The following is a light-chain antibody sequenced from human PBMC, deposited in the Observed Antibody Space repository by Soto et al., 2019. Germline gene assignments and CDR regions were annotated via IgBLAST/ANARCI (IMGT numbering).Light chain of an antibody. V-gene: IGKV3-20*01. J-gene: IGKJ4*01. CDR2: GAS. CDR3: QQYGNSPVT. Sequence: EIVMTQSPATLSVSPGERATLSCRASQSVSSNLAWYQQKPGQAPRLLIYGASDRATGIPDRFSGSGSGTDFTLTISRLEPEDFAVYYCQQYGNSPVTFGGGTKVDI. CDR1: QSVSSN.